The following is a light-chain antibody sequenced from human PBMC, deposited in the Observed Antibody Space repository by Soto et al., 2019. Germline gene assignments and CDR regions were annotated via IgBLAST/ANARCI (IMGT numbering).Light chain of an antibody. CDR2: GNS. J-gene: IGLJ2*01. Sequence: QSALTQPPSVSGAPGQRVTISCTGSSSNIGAGYDVHWYQQLPGTAPKLHIYGNSNRPSGVPDRFSGSKSGTSASLAITGLQAEDEADYYCQSYDSSLSGVEFGGGTKLTVL. CDR1: SSNIGAGYD. V-gene: IGLV1-40*01. CDR3: QSYDSSLSGVE.